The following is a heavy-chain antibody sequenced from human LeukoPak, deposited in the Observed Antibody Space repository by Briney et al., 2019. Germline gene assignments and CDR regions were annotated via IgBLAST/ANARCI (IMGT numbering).Heavy chain of an antibody. V-gene: IGHV3-30*18. CDR3: AKMGTYYGNTNYYYGMDV. D-gene: IGHD3-10*01. Sequence: PGGSLRLSCAASGFTFSSYAMSWVRQAPGKGLEWVAVISYDGSNKYYADSVKGRFTISRDNSKNTLYVQLNSLRAEDTAVYYCAKMGTYYGNTNYYYGMDVWGQGTTVTVSS. J-gene: IGHJ6*02. CDR2: ISYDGSNK. CDR1: GFTFSSYA.